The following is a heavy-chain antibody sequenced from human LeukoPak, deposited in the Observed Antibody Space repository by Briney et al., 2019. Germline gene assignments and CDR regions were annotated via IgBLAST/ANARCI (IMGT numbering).Heavy chain of an antibody. CDR3: ARHNSGYDP. CDR1: GYSFTIYW. CDR2: IYPGDSDT. Sequence: GESLKISCKGSGYSFTIYWIGGVRQMPGKGLEWMGIIYPGDSDTRYSPSFQVQVTISAHKSISTAYLQWSSLKASDTAMYYRARHNSGYDPWGQGTLVTVSS. V-gene: IGHV5-51*01. D-gene: IGHD3-22*01. J-gene: IGHJ5*02.